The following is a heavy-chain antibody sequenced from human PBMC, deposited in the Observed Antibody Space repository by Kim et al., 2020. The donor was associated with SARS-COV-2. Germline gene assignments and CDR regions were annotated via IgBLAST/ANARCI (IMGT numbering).Heavy chain of an antibody. CDR1: GFTFSNYP. Sequence: GGSLRLSCVASGFTFSNYPMTWVRQAPGKGLEWVSGIGSSGATTYYADSVKGRFTISRDNSKNTLYLQMNSLGAEDTAIYYCAKGPGPSPSGTYYWGQGT. J-gene: IGHJ4*02. V-gene: IGHV3-23*01. D-gene: IGHD6-13*01. CDR2: IGSSGATT. CDR3: AKGPGPSPSGTYY.